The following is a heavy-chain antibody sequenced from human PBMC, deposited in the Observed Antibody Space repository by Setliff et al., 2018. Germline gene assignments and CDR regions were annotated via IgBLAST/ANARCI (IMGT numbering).Heavy chain of an antibody. D-gene: IGHD2-8*01. Sequence: ASVRVPCKASGYTLSNSILSWVRQAPGQGLEWMGWISAYNGKTYFAQKFQDRITLTTDTSTNTGYLELRSLRSDDTAVYYCLRLVRYCTKIACQATSGDEVWGLGTLVTVSS. V-gene: IGHV1-18*01. J-gene: IGHJ4*02. CDR1: GYTLSNSI. CDR3: LRLVRYCTKIACQATSGDEV. CDR2: ISAYNGKT.